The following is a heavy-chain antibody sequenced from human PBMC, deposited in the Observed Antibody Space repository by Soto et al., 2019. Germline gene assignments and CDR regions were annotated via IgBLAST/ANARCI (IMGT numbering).Heavy chain of an antibody. V-gene: IGHV3-48*01. CDR2: ISSSSSTI. CDR1: GFTFSSYS. J-gene: IGHJ5*02. CDR3: ARGAYLNWFDP. Sequence: EAQLVESGGSLVQPGGSLRLSCAASGFTFSSYSMNWVRQAPGKGLEWVSYISSSSSTIYYADSVKGRFTISRDNAKNSLYLQMNSLRAEDTAVYYCARGAYLNWFDPWGQGTLVTVSS.